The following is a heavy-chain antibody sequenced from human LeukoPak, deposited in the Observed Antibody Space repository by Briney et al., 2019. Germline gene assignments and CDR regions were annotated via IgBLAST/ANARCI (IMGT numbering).Heavy chain of an antibody. CDR2: IIPILGIA. V-gene: IGHV1-69*04. Sequence: SVKASCKASGATFSSYAISWVRQAPGQGLEWMGRIIPILGIANYAQTFQGRVTITADKSTSTAYMELSSLRSEDTAVYYCARGGSSGPFDYWGQGTLVTVSS. CDR3: ARGGSSGPFDY. CDR1: GATFSSYA. J-gene: IGHJ4*02. D-gene: IGHD6-19*01.